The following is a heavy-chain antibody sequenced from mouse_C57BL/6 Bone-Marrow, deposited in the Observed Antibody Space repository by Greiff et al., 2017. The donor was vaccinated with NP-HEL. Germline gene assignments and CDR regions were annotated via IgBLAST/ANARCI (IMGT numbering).Heavy chain of an antibody. J-gene: IGHJ3*01. Sequence: VQLQQSGAELVRPGTSVKVSCKASGYAFTNYLIEWVKQRPGQGLEWIGVINPGSGGTNYNEKFKGKATLTADKSSSTAYMQLSSLTSEDSAVYFCARDYYGSSYVRFAYWGQGTLVTVSA. V-gene: IGHV1-54*01. CDR3: ARDYYGSSYVRFAY. CDR2: INPGSGGT. D-gene: IGHD1-1*01. CDR1: GYAFTNYL.